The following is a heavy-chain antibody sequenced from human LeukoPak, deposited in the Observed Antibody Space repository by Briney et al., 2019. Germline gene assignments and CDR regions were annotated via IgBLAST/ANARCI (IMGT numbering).Heavy chain of an antibody. J-gene: IGHJ4*02. D-gene: IGHD6-13*01. Sequence: GGSLRLSCAASGFTFSSYAMHWVRQAPGKGLEWVAVISYDGSNKYYADSVKGRFTISRDNSKNTLYLQMNSLRADDTAVYYCARVQVGSSWDENPDYWGQGTLVTVSS. CDR2: ISYDGSNK. V-gene: IGHV3-30*04. CDR1: GFTFSSYA. CDR3: ARVQVGSSWDENPDY.